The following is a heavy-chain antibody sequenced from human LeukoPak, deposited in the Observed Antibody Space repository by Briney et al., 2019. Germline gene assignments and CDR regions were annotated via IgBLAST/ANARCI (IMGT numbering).Heavy chain of an antibody. V-gene: IGHV1-69*13. D-gene: IGHD6-13*01. Sequence: GASVKVSCKASGGTFSSYAISWVRQAPGQGLEWTGGIIPIFGTANYAQKFQGRVTITADESTSTAYMELSSLRSEDTAVYYCARDLRIAAAGRNYYYGMDVWGQGTTVTVSS. CDR2: IIPIFGTA. CDR3: ARDLRIAAAGRNYYYGMDV. CDR1: GGTFSSYA. J-gene: IGHJ6*02.